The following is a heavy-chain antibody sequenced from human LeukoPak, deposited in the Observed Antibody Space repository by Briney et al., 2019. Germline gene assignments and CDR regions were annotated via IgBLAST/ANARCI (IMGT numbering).Heavy chain of an antibody. D-gene: IGHD4-23*01. V-gene: IGHV4-34*01. CDR3: ARYLDYGGNSRVFQH. J-gene: IGHJ1*01. CDR1: GGTFSAYY. CDR2: INHSGSTT. Sequence: PSETLSLICAVYGGTFSAYYWSWIRQPTGKGVQWIGEINHSGSTTNYSPSLKSRVTISVDTSKNQFSLQLKSVTAADTAVYYCARYLDYGGNSRVFQHWGQGTLVTRSS.